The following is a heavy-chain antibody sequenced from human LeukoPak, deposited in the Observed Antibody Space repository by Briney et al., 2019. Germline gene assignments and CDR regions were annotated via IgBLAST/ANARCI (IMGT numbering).Heavy chain of an antibody. J-gene: IGHJ4*02. CDR2: IYYSGST. CDR3: ARDIGSSWGVMEFDY. D-gene: IGHD6-13*01. CDR1: GVSVSSGSYY. V-gene: IGHV4-61*01. Sequence: SETLSLTCTVSGVSVSSGSYYWSWIRQPPGKGLEWIGYIYYSGSTNYNPSLKSRVTISVDTSKNQSSLKLSSVTAADTAVYYCARDIGSSWGVMEFDYWGQGTLVTVSS.